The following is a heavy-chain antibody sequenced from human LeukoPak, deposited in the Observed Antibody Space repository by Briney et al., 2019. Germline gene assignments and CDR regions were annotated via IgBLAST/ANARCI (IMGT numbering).Heavy chain of an antibody. CDR3: ARHSSGWHLDF. Sequence: SETLSLTCSVSRGSINGYYWSWLRQPPGKGLEWIGWINYSGATYFNPSLKSRALMSIDTPMNQLSLRLYSVTAADTAIYYCARHSSGWHLDFWGRGTLVTVSS. CDR2: INYSGAT. J-gene: IGHJ4*02. V-gene: IGHV4-59*01. D-gene: IGHD6-19*01. CDR1: RGSINGYY.